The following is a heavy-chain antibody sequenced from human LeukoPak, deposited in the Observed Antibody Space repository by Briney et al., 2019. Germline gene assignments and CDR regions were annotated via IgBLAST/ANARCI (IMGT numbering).Heavy chain of an antibody. CDR3: ATGEMATIGRIVWFDP. D-gene: IGHD5-24*01. V-gene: IGHV1-24*01. CDR1: GYTLTELS. CDR2: FDPEDGET. Sequence: ASVKVSCKVSGYTLTELSMHWVRQAPGKGLEWMGGFDPEDGETIYAQKFQGRVTMTEDTSTDTAYMELSSLRSEDTAVYYCATGEMATIGRIVWFDPWGQGTLVTVSS. J-gene: IGHJ5*02.